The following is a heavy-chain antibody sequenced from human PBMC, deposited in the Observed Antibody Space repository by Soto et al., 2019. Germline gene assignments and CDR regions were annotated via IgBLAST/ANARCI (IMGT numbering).Heavy chain of an antibody. CDR2: IVVGSGNT. CDR1: GFTVTISV. D-gene: IGHD3-3*01. CDR3: AASRFLEWSMGYNWFDP. Sequence: SVTFSVRASGFTVTISVIDWLRQPHGQRLEWIGWIVVGSGNTNYAQKFQERVTITRDMSTSTAYMELSSLRSEETAVYYCAASRFLEWSMGYNWFDPWGQGTLVTVSS. V-gene: IGHV1-58*02. J-gene: IGHJ5*02.